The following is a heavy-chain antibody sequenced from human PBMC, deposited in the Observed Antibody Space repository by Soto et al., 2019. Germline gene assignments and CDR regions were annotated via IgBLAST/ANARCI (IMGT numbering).Heavy chain of an antibody. D-gene: IGHD3-22*01. CDR1: GYTFTRYG. Sequence: QVQLVQSGAEVKEPGASVKVSCKTSGYTFTRYGISWVRQAPGQGLEWMGCIRSDNGNTNCAQELQGRVTMTTDTSTSTAYMELRSLRSDDTAVYYCARVAYYDSSCYYPPAYWGQGTLVTVSS. J-gene: IGHJ4*02. CDR2: IRSDNGNT. CDR3: ARVAYYDSSCYYPPAY. V-gene: IGHV1-18*01.